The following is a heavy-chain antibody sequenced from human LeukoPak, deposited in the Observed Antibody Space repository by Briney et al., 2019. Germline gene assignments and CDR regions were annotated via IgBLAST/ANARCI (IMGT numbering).Heavy chain of an antibody. CDR2: IKQDGSEE. CDR1: RFTFRNYW. CDR3: ARSGVVEPPAPVRFDP. D-gene: IGHD2-8*02. J-gene: IGHJ5*02. Sequence: GGSLRLSCAASRFTFRNYWMSWVRQAPGKGLEWVANIKQDGSEENYVDSVKGRFSISRDNAKNSLYLQMNSLRAEDSAVYYCARSGVVEPPAPVRFDPWGHGTLVTVSS. V-gene: IGHV3-7*01.